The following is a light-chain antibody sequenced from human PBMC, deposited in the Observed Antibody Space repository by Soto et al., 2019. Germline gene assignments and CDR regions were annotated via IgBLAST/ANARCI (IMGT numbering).Light chain of an antibody. CDR2: GAS. CDR1: QSVSSN. V-gene: IGKV3-20*01. CDR3: QQYGSSPIT. Sequence: EIVLTQSPASLSVPPGERATLSCRASQSVSSNLAWYQQKPGQAPRLLIYGASTRAIGIPDRFSGSGSGTDFTLTISRLEPEDFAVYYCQQYGSSPITFGQGTRLEIK. J-gene: IGKJ5*01.